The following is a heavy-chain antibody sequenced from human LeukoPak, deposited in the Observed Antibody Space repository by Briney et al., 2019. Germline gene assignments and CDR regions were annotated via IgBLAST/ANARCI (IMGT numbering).Heavy chain of an antibody. V-gene: IGHV3-13*04. CDR3: ARGRSGSYFDS. CDR1: GFTFSTYD. J-gene: IGHJ4*02. CDR2: ISTTDDT. D-gene: IGHD1-26*01. Sequence: PGGSLTLSCAASGFTFSTYDMHWVRQATGKGLEWVSAISTTDDTYYPGSVKGRFTISRENAKSSLYLQMNSLRAEDTAVYYCARGRSGSYFDSWGQGPLVAVSS.